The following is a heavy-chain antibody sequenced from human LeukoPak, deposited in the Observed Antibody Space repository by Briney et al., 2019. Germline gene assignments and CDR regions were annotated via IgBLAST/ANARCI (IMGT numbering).Heavy chain of an antibody. V-gene: IGHV3-23*01. CDR2: ISGSGGST. J-gene: IGHJ4*02. D-gene: IGHD5-24*01. Sequence: GGSLRLSCAASGFTFSSYAMSWVRQAPGKGLEWVSAISGSGGSTYYADSVKGRFTISRDNAKNTLYLQMNSLRAEDTAVYYCARESDTGDGYNLYYFDYWGQGTLVTVSS. CDR3: ARESDTGDGYNLYYFDY. CDR1: GFTFSSYA.